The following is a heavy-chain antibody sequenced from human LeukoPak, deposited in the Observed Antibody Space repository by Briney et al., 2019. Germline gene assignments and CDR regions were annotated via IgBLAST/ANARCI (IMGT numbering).Heavy chain of an antibody. J-gene: IGHJ6*03. Sequence: PSETLSLTCAVSGGSISSSNWWSWVRQPPGKGLEWIGEIYHSGSTNYNPSLKSRVTISVDKSKNQFSLKLSSVTAADTAVYYCARGSSGWYRGYYMDVWGKGTTVTVSS. CDR2: IYHSGST. CDR3: ARGSSGWYRGYYMDV. D-gene: IGHD6-19*01. CDR1: GGSISSSNW. V-gene: IGHV4-4*02.